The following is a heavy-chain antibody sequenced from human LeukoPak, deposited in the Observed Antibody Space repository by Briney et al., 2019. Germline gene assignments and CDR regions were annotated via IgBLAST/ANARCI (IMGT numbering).Heavy chain of an antibody. Sequence: PSEILSLTRAVYGGSFSGYYWSWIRQPPGKGLEWIGEINHSGSTNYNPSLKSRVTISVDTSKNQFSLKLSSVTAADTAVYYCARGSQHRNFDYWGQGTLVTVSS. J-gene: IGHJ4*02. V-gene: IGHV4-34*01. CDR1: GGSFSGYY. CDR2: INHSGST. CDR3: ARGSQHRNFDY. D-gene: IGHD2-21*01.